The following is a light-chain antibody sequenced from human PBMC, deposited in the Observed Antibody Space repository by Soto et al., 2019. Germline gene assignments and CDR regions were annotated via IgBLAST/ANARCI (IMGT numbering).Light chain of an antibody. Sequence: QSVLTQPASVSGSPGQSITISCIGTSSDIGSYSFVSWFQQHPGKAPKLIIYDVSDRPSGVSNRFSASKSGNTASLTISGLQAEDESDYYCSSYTSSSTLVFGTGTKVT. CDR2: DVS. CDR1: SSDIGSYSF. CDR3: SSYTSSSTLV. V-gene: IGLV2-14*01. J-gene: IGLJ1*01.